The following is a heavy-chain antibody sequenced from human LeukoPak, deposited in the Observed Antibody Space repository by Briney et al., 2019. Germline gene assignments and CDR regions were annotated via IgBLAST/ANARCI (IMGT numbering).Heavy chain of an antibody. D-gene: IGHD6-13*01. CDR1: GFTFSSYG. CDR3: ASAAGPFDN. CDR2: IWFDGSNK. V-gene: IGHV3-33*01. Sequence: PGRSLRLSCVASGFTFSSYGMHWVRQAPGKGPEWVAVIWFDGSNKYYADSVKGRFTISRDNSKNTLYLEMNSLRAEDTAVYYCASAAGPFDNWGQGTLVTVPS. J-gene: IGHJ4*02.